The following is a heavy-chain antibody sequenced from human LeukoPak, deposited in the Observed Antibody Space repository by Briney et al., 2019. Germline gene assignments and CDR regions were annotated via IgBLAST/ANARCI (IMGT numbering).Heavy chain of an antibody. V-gene: IGHV4-30-4*01. J-gene: IGHJ3*02. CDR2: IYDSGST. CDR3: ARDCSGGSCYGAFDI. Sequence: SQTPSLTCTVSGASIRSGDYYWSWIRQPPEKGLEWIGYIYDSGSTYYNPSLKSRITISVDTSENRFSLKLSSVTATDTAVYCCARDCSGGSCYGAFDIWGQGTMVTVSS. D-gene: IGHD2-15*01. CDR1: GASIRSGDYY.